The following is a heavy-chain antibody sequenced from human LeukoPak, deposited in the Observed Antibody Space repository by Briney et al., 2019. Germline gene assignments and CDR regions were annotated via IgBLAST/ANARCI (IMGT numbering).Heavy chain of an antibody. D-gene: IGHD2-15*01. Sequence: GGSLRLSCAASGFIISTYVMHWVRQAPGKGLEWVAVISSDGSSKYYADSVRGRFTISRDNSKNTLFVQMSSLRAEDTAVYYCARDHPPNRPDLEGYCSGGSCPYGMDVWGQATTVTVSS. CDR1: GFIISTYV. CDR2: ISSDGSSK. J-gene: IGHJ6*02. CDR3: ARDHPPNRPDLEGYCSGGSCPYGMDV. V-gene: IGHV3-30-3*01.